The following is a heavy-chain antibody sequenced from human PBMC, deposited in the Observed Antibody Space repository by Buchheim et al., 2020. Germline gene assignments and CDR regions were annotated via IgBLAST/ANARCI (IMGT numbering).Heavy chain of an antibody. CDR2: ITHTSGTI. Sequence: EVQLVESGGGLVQPGGSLRLSCAASGFTLSSYSMNWVRQAPGKGLEWVSYITHTSGTIYYADSVKGRFTISRDTAKNSLYLKMNSLRGEDTALYYCARVRSGYYVDYWGQGTL. CDR3: ARVRSGYYVDY. CDR1: GFTLSSYS. D-gene: IGHD3-3*01. V-gene: IGHV3-48*01. J-gene: IGHJ4*02.